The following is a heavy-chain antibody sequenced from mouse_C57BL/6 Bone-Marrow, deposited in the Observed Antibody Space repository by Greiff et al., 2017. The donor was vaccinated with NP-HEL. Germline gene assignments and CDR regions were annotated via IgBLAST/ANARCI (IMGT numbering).Heavy chain of an antibody. D-gene: IGHD1-1*01. CDR3: ANTDYAMDY. V-gene: IGHV5-6*01. J-gene: IGHJ4*01. Sequence: EVQGVESGGDLVKPGGSLKLSCAASGFTFSSYGMSWVRQTPDKRLEWVATISSGGSYTYYPDSVKGRFTISRDNAKNTLYLQMSSLKSEDTAMYYCANTDYAMDYWGQGTSVTVSS. CDR2: ISSGGSYT. CDR1: GFTFSSYG.